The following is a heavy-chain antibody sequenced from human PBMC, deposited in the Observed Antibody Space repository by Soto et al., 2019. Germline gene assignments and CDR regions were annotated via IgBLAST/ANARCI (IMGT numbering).Heavy chain of an antibody. D-gene: IGHD3-3*01. J-gene: IGHJ1*01. CDR1: GFSLSTSGVG. V-gene: IGHV2-5*02. CDR3: AHSGDYDFWSGPPFQH. CDR2: IYWDDDK. Sequence: ESGPTLVNPTQTLTLTCTFSGFSLSTSGVGVGWIRQPPGKALEWLALIYWDDDKRYSPSLKSRLTITKDTSKNQVVLTMTNMDPVDAATYYCAHSGDYDFWSGPPFQHWGQGTLVTVSS.